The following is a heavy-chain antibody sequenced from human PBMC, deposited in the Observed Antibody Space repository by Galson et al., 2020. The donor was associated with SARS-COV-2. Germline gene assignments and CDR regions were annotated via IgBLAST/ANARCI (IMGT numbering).Heavy chain of an antibody. CDR3: ARDDSVYYGSGSRHD. V-gene: IGHV3-30*04. J-gene: IGHJ4*02. Sequence: GESLKISCAASGFTFSSYAMHWVRQAPGKGLEWVAVISYDGSNKYYADSVKGRFTISRDNSKNTLYLQMNSLRAEDTAVYYCARDDSVYYGSGSRHDWGQGTLVTVSS. CDR2: ISYDGSNK. D-gene: IGHD3-10*01. CDR1: GFTFSSYA.